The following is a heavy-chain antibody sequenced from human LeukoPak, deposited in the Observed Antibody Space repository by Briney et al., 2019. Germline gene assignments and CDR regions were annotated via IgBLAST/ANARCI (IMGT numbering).Heavy chain of an antibody. D-gene: IGHD6-13*01. CDR2: MNPNSGNT. CDR3: ARKAIVAAGINWFDP. J-gene: IGHJ5*02. Sequence: VASVKVSCKASRYTFSTYDINWVRQATGQGLEWMGWMNPNSGNTGYAQKFQGRVTMTRNTSISTAYMELNSLRSEDTAVYYCARKAIVAAGINWFDPWGQGTLVTVSS. V-gene: IGHV1-8*01. CDR1: RYTFSTYD.